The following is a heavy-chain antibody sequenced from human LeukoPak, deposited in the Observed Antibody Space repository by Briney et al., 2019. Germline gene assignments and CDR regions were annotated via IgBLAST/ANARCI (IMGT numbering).Heavy chain of an antibody. CDR3: ARLAARRGYYYSGMDV. V-gene: IGHV4-59*01. Sequence: SSETLSLTCTVSGGSISSSYWSWIRQPPGMQLEWIGYIYLGDSSGITNYNPSLKSRVIISQDRSKNQFSLKLSSVTAADAAVYYCARLAARRGYYYSGMDVWGQGTTVTVSS. CDR1: GGSISSSY. CDR2: IYLGDSSGIT. J-gene: IGHJ6*02. D-gene: IGHD3-10*01.